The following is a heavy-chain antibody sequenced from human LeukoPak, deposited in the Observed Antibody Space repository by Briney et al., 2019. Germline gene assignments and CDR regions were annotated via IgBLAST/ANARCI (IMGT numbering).Heavy chain of an antibody. V-gene: IGHV1-18*01. J-gene: IGHJ3*02. CDR1: GYTFTTYG. Sequence: GASVKVSCKASGYTFTTYGISWVRQAPGQGLEWMGWISAYNGNTNYAQNLQGRVTMTTDTSTSTAYMELRSLRPDDTAVYYCARDHRFNQYYYGSGTYLADAFDIWGQGTMVTVSS. D-gene: IGHD3-10*01. CDR3: ARDHRFNQYYYGSGTYLADAFDI. CDR2: ISAYNGNT.